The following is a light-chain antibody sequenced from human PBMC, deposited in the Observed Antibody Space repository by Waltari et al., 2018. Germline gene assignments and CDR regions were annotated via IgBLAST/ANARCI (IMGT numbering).Light chain of an antibody. CDR1: QTVFYSSNNKNY. V-gene: IGKV4-1*01. CDR2: RAS. J-gene: IGKJ1*01. CDR3: EQYYSRPWT. Sequence: DIVMTQTPESLAVSLGERATINCKSSQTVFYSSNNKNYLAWYQQKPGQAPKLLIYRASTRESGVPDRCSGSGSGTDFTLTISSLQADDVAVYYCEQYYSRPWTFGQGTRVE.